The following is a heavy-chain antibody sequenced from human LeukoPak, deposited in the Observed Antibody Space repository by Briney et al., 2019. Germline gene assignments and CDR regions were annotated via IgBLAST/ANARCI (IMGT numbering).Heavy chain of an antibody. D-gene: IGHD3-10*01. CDR2: ISAGGST. CDR3: ARDKVREPYNWFES. V-gene: IGHV4-4*07. Sequence: PSETLSLTYTVSGGSVSSHYWSWIRQPAGKGLEWIGLISAGGSTNYNPSLKSRVTMSVDTSKNQFSLKLSSVTAADTAVYYCARDKVREPYNWFESWGQGTLVTVAS. CDR1: GGSVSSHY. J-gene: IGHJ5*01.